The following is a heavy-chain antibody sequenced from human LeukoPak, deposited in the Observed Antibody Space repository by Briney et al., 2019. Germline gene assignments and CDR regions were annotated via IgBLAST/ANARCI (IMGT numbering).Heavy chain of an antibody. V-gene: IGHV4-59*08. CDR2: IYYSGST. D-gene: IGHD2-15*01. Sequence: PSETLSLTCTVSGDSISSYHWSWIRQPPGKGLEWIGYIYYSGSTNYNPSLKSRVTISIDTSKNQFSLKLSSVTAADTAVYYCTRLGRSGSCKSGFCYGLYFQHWGQGTLVTVSS. J-gene: IGHJ1*01. CDR1: GDSISSYH. CDR3: TRLGRSGSCKSGFCYGLYFQH.